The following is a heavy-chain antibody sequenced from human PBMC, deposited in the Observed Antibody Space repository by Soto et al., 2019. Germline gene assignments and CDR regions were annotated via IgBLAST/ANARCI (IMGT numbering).Heavy chain of an antibody. D-gene: IGHD3-22*01. J-gene: IGHJ5*02. Sequence: PSETLSLTCTVSGVSISSNIFYWGWIRQPPGKGLQWIGSIFYSGTTHYDPSLKRRVTTSVETSKNQFPLKLNSVTAADTAVYYCARQGTPRLSGYLAWLDPWGQGTLVTVPS. V-gene: IGHV4-39*01. CDR1: GVSISSNIFY. CDR2: IFYSGTT. CDR3: ARQGTPRLSGYLAWLDP.